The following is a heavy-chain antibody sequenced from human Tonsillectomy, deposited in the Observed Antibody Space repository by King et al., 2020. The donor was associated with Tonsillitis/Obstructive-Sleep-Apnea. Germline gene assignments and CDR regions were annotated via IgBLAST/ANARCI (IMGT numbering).Heavy chain of an antibody. V-gene: IGHV3-53*04. D-gene: IGHD3-3*01. CDR3: ARLWSGYMSVPFDY. CDR1: GFTVSSNY. CDR2: IYSGGNT. J-gene: IGHJ4*02. Sequence: VQLVESGGGLVQPGGSLRLSCAASGFTVSSNYMTWVRQAPGKGLEWVSVIYSGGNTYYADSVKGRFTISRHNSKNTLYLQMNNLRAEDTAVYYCARLWSGYMSVPFDYWGQGTLVTVSS.